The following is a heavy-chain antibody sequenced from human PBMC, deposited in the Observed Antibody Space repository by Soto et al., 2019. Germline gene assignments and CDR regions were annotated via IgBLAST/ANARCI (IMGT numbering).Heavy chain of an antibody. CDR1: GGSISSYY. J-gene: IGHJ5*02. Sequence: XETLSLTCTVSGGSISSYYWSWIRQPPGKGLEWIGYIYYSGSTNYNPSLKSRVTISVDTSKNQFSLKLASVTAADTAVYYCARGVGGSGLNWFDPWGQGTLVTVSS. D-gene: IGHD6-19*01. V-gene: IGHV4-59*12. CDR3: ARGVGGSGLNWFDP. CDR2: IYYSGST.